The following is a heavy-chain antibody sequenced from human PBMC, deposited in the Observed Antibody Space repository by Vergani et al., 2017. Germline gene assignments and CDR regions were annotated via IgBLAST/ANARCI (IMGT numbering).Heavy chain of an antibody. CDR1: GFTFSSYG. J-gene: IGHJ6*02. V-gene: IGHV3-33*01. CDR3: ARDRRDTAMVNGYGMDV. D-gene: IGHD5-18*01. Sequence: QVQLVESGGGVVQPGRSLRLSCAASGFTFSSYGMHWVRQAPGKGLEWVAVIWYDGSNKYYADSVKGRFTISRDNSKNTLYLQMNSLRAEDTAVYYCARDRRDTAMVNGYGMDVWGQGTTVTVSS. CDR2: IWYDGSNK.